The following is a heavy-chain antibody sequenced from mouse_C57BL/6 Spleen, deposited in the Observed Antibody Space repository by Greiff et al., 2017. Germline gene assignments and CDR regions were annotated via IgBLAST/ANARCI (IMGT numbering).Heavy chain of an antibody. CDR2: IDPSDSYT. CDR1: GYTFTSYW. V-gene: IGHV1-59*01. J-gene: IGHJ4*01. Sequence: VQLQQPGAELVRPGTSVKLSCKASGYTFTSYWMHWVKQRPGQGLEWIGVIDPSDSYTNYNQKFKGKATLTVDTSSSTAYMQLSSLTSEDSAVYYCARRREDYAMWYWGEGASVTLSS. CDR3: ARRREDYAMWY.